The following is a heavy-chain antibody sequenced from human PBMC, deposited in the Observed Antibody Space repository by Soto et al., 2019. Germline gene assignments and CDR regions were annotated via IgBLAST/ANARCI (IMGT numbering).Heavy chain of an antibody. V-gene: IGHV3-48*03. Sequence: GGSLRLSCAASGFTFSSYEMNWVRQAPGKGLEWVSYISSSGSTIYYADSVKGRFTISRDNAKNSLYLQMNSLRAEDTAVYYCARDSGYDHYYYYGMDVWGQGTTVTVSS. CDR1: GFTFSSYE. CDR3: ARDSGYDHYYYYGMDV. J-gene: IGHJ6*02. D-gene: IGHD5-12*01. CDR2: ISSSGSTI.